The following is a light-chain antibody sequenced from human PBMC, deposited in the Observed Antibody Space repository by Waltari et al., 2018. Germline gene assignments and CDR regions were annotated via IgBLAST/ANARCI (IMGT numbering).Light chain of an antibody. CDR1: QSVLYSSNNKNY. CDR2: WAS. Sequence: DFVMTQSPDSLAVSLGERATINCKSSQSVLYSSNNKNYLAWYQQKPGQPPRLLFSWASTRESGVPDRFSGSGSGPDFTLTISSLQAEDVAVYYCQQYYDTPRTFGQGTKVEIK. V-gene: IGKV4-1*01. J-gene: IGKJ1*01. CDR3: QQYYDTPRT.